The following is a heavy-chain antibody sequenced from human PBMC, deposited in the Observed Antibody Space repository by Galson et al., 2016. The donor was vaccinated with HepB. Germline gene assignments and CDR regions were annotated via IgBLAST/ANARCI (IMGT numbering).Heavy chain of an antibody. Sequence: SLRLSCAASGFTFGDYAMHWVRQAPGKGLEWVSGISWNSGSIDYADSVKGRFTISRDNAKNSLYLQMNSLRTEDTDLYYCTKDTRPRMAPRSDSICGMDVWGQGTTVTVSS. CDR2: ISWNSGSI. J-gene: IGHJ6*02. V-gene: IGHV3-9*01. D-gene: IGHD4-11*01. CDR3: TKDTRPRMAPRSDSICGMDV. CDR1: GFTFGDYA.